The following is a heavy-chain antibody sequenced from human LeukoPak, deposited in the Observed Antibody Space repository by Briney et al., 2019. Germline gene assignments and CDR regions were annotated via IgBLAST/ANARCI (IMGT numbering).Heavy chain of an antibody. J-gene: IGHJ4*02. Sequence: SETLSLTCTVSGGSISSSSYYWGWIHQPPGKGLEWIGSIYYSGSTYYNPSLKSRVTISVDTSKNQFSLKLSSVTAADTAVYYCASTQQLDSFDYWGQGTLVTVSS. CDR3: ASTQQLDSFDY. CDR1: GGSISSSSYY. D-gene: IGHD6-13*01. CDR2: IYYSGST. V-gene: IGHV4-39*01.